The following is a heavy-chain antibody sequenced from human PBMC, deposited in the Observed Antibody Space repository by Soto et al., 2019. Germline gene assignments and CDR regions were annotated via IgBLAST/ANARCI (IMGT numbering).Heavy chain of an antibody. V-gene: IGHV3-21*01. CDR2: ISPSTSHI. Sequence: EVHLVESGGGLVKPGASLRLSCAVSGFTFSSCTMNWVRQAPGKGLEWVSSISPSTSHIYYADSVKGRFTISRDNAKNSLFLQMNSLRAEDTAVYYCSGCSGGACHQNYGMDVWGQGTTVTVSS. CDR3: SGCSGGACHQNYGMDV. D-gene: IGHD2-15*01. J-gene: IGHJ6*02. CDR1: GFTFSSCT.